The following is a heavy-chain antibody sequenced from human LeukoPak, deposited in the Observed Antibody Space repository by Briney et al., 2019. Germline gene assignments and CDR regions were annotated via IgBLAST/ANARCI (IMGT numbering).Heavy chain of an antibody. CDR2: ISSSSTYI. D-gene: IGHD2-2*02. V-gene: IGHV3-21*01. CDR1: GFIFSSYS. J-gene: IGHJ6*03. Sequence: GGSLRLSCAASGFIFSSYSMNWVRQAPGKGLEWVSSISSSSTYIHYADSVKGRFTISRDNAKNSLYLQMNSLRAEDTAVYYCARVAAEVVGVPGAIGFGWLRRDYYYMDVWGKGTTVTVSS. CDR3: ARVAAEVVGVPGAIGFGWLRRDYYYMDV.